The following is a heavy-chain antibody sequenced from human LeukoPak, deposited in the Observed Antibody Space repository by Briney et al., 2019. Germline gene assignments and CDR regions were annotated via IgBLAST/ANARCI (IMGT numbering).Heavy chain of an antibody. V-gene: IGHV3-73*01. Sequence: GGSLKLSCAASGFTFSGSPMHWVRQASGKGLEWVGRIRSKANAYATAYAASVKGRFTISRDNAKNSLYLQMNSLRAEDTAVYYCAIFSSSMNYWGQGTLVTVSS. CDR3: AIFSSSMNY. CDR1: GFTFSGSP. CDR2: IRSKANAYAT. J-gene: IGHJ4*02. D-gene: IGHD6-6*01.